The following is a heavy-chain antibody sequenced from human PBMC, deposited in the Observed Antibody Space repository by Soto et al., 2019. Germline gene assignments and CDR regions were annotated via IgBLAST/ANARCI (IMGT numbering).Heavy chain of an antibody. D-gene: IGHD3-10*01. CDR1: GYTFTGYY. CDR2: INPNSGGT. J-gene: IGHJ4*02. Sequence: SSVQVSFKASGYTFTGYYMHWLRHAPVQWLELMGWINPNSGGTNYAQKFQGWVTMTRDTSISTAYMELSRLRSDDTAVYYCARGGRGQLLWFGESILGEFDYWGQGTLVTVSS. V-gene: IGHV1-2*04. CDR3: ARGGRGQLLWFGESILGEFDY.